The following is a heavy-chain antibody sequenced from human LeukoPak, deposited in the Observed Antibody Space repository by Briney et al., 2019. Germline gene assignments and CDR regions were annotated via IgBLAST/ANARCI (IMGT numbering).Heavy chain of an antibody. V-gene: IGHV4-34*01. Sequence: EPSETLSLTCAVYGGSFSGYYWSWVRQPPGKGLEWIGEISQSGSTYYNPSLKSRVTVSVDTSKNQFSLRLSSVTAADTAVYYCARGGLDTRRGGYFDYWGQGILVTVSS. CDR2: ISQSGST. CDR1: GGSFSGYY. J-gene: IGHJ4*02. CDR3: ARGGLDTRRGGYFDY. D-gene: IGHD5-18*01.